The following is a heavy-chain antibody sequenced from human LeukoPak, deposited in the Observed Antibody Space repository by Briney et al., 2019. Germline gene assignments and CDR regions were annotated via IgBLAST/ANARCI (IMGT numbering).Heavy chain of an antibody. CDR2: IYTSGST. V-gene: IGHV4-4*07. CDR3: AREPAVAGTSYYYYYYMDV. J-gene: IGHJ6*03. D-gene: IGHD6-19*01. CDR1: GGSISSYC. Sequence: PSETLSLTCTVSGGSISSYCWSWIRQPAGKGLEWIRRIYTSGSTNYNPSLKSRVTISVDKSKNQFSLKLSSVTAADTAVYYCAREPAVAGTSYYYYYYMDVWGKGTTVTVSS.